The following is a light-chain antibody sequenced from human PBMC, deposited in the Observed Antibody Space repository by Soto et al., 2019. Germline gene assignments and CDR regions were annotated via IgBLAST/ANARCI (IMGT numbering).Light chain of an antibody. V-gene: IGKV1-5*01. CDR3: QQYNLHSPAT. Sequence: DIQMTQSPSSLSASVGDRVTITCRASQNIGRWLAWYQQKSGKAPKLMIYDVSTLISGVPSRFSGSGSGTEFTLTITSLQPEDFTTYYCQQYNLHSPATFGPGTLVEIK. CDR1: QNIGRW. CDR2: DVS. J-gene: IGKJ1*01.